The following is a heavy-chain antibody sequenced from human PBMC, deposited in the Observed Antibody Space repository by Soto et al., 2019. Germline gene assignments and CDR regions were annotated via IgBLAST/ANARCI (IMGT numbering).Heavy chain of an antibody. CDR3: AAKLGTTNYFDF. Sequence: SDTLSLTCSVSGDPVSSGSYYWTWVRQHPVKGLEWIGYIYHTGSTYYNPSLQSRLIMSIDTSKNQFSLHLYSVTAADTAVYFCAAKLGTTNYFDFWRQGSLVTVSS. CDR1: GDPVSSGSYY. CDR2: IYHTGST. J-gene: IGHJ4*02. V-gene: IGHV4-31*03. D-gene: IGHD7-27*01.